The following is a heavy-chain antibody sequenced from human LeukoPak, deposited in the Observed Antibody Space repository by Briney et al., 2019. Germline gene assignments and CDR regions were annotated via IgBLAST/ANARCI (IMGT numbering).Heavy chain of an antibody. CDR1: GFTVSSNY. Sequence: GGSLRLSCAASGFTVSSNYMSWVRQAPGKGLQWVSVIYSGGRTYYADSVKGRFTISRDNSKNTLYLQMNSLRAEDTAVYYCARPWSSSGNQEAFNYYYYGMDVWGQGTTVTVSS. V-gene: IGHV3-53*01. CDR2: IYSGGRT. CDR3: ARPWSSSGNQEAFNYYYYGMDV. J-gene: IGHJ6*02. D-gene: IGHD6-13*01.